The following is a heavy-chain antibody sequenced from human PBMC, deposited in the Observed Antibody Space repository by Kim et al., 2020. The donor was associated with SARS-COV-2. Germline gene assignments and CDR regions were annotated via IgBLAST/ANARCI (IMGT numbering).Heavy chain of an antibody. Sequence: ASVKVSCKASGYTFTSYYMHWVRQAPGQGLEWMGIINPSGGSTSYAQKFQGRVTMTRDTSTSTVYMELSSLRSEDTAVYYCARPNSGKTTVTHFDYWGQGTLVTVSS. CDR3: ARPNSGKTTVTHFDY. V-gene: IGHV1-46*01. CDR2: INPSGGST. J-gene: IGHJ4*02. D-gene: IGHD4-17*01. CDR1: GYTFTSYY.